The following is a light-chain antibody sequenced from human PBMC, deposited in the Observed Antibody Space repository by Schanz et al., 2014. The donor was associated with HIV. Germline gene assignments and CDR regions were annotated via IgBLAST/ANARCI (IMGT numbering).Light chain of an antibody. V-gene: IGLV2-11*01. CDR3: CSYAGSSTLV. CDR1: SSDVGSYNY. J-gene: IGLJ2*01. CDR2: GDN. Sequence: QSALTQPRSVSGSPGQSVTISCTGTSSDVGSYNYVSWYQQHPGKAPKVLIHGDNNRPSGVSHRFSASKSGITASLTISGLQAEDEADYYCCSYAGSSTLVFGGGTKLTVL.